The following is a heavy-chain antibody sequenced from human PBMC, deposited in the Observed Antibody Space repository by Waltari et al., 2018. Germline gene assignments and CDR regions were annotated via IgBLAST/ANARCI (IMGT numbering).Heavy chain of an antibody. CDR1: GFTFSSYW. V-gene: IGHV3-7*01. D-gene: IGHD2-2*01. CDR2: IKQDGSEK. J-gene: IGHJ5*02. Sequence: EVQLVESGGGLVQPGGSLRLSCAASGFTFSSYWMSWVRQAPGKGLEWLANIKQDGSEKYYVDSVKGRFTISRDNAKNSLYLQMNSLRAEDTAVYYCARDRRIVVVPAAMWWFDPWGQGTLVTVSS. CDR3: ARDRRIVVVPAAMWWFDP.